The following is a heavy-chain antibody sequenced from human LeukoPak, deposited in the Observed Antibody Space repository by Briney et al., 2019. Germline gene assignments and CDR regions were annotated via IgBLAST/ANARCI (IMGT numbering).Heavy chain of an antibody. J-gene: IGHJ4*02. CDR2: IVVGSGNT. Sequence: SVKVSCKASGFTFTSYDINWVRQARGQRLEWIGWIVVGSGNTNYAQKFQERVTITRDMSTSTAYMELSSLRSEDTAVYYCAADYYDSSGYLDYWGQGTLVTVSS. CDR3: AADYYDSSGYLDY. V-gene: IGHV1-58*02. CDR1: GFTFTSYD. D-gene: IGHD3-22*01.